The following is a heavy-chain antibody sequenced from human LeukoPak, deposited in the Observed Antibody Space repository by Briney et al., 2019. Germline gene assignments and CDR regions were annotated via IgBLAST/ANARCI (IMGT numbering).Heavy chain of an antibody. V-gene: IGHV1-18*01. CDR1: GYTFTSYG. CDR3: ARRYYDSSGYFLADY. D-gene: IGHD3-22*01. J-gene: IGHJ4*02. Sequence: ASVKVSCKASGYTFTSYGISRVRQAPGQGLEWMGWISAYNGNTNYVQKLQGRVTMTTDTSTSTAYMELRSLRSDDTAVYYCARRYYDSSGYFLADYWGQGTLVTVSS. CDR2: ISAYNGNT.